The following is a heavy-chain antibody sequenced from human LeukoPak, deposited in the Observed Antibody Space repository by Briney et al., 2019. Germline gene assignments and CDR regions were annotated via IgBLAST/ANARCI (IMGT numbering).Heavy chain of an antibody. V-gene: IGHV3-23*01. CDR1: GFTFSSNA. J-gene: IGHJ3*01. D-gene: IGHD2-21*02. Sequence: GGSLRLSCAASGFTFSSNAMSWVRQAPGKGLEWVSTISGNYGSTYYADSVKGLFTISRDNFKNTVFLRMNSLRAEDTAVYYCAKVVLLLTASDAFDFWGQGTKVTVSS. CDR3: AKVVLLLTASDAFDF. CDR2: ISGNYGST.